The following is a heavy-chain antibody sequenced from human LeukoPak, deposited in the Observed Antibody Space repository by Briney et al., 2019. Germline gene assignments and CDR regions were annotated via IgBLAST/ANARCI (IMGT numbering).Heavy chain of an antibody. CDR3: ARERNCSCGSCYSYYYYYYGMDV. J-gene: IGHJ6*02. D-gene: IGHD2-15*01. Sequence: SETLSLTCTVAGVSISSYCWSWVRQPAGEGLEWIGRIYTRGRTNYNPSLKSRVTMSVDTSKNQFSLQLSSVTAADTAVYYCARERNCSCGSCYSYYYYYYGMDVWGQGPTVTVSS. V-gene: IGHV4-4*07. CDR1: GVSISSYC. CDR2: IYTRGRT.